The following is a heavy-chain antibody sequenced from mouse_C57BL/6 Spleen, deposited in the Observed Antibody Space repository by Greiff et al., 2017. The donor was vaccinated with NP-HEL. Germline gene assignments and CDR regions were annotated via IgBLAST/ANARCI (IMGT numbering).Heavy chain of an antibody. V-gene: IGHV1-80*01. CDR1: GYAFSSYW. CDR3: ARGDYGRYAMDY. CDR2: IYPGDGDT. J-gene: IGHJ4*01. D-gene: IGHD2-4*01. Sequence: VQLQQSGAELVKPGASVKISCKASGYAFSSYWMNWVKQRPGKGLEWIGQIYPGDGDTNYNGKFKGKATLTADKSSSTAYMQLSSLTSEDSAVYFCARGDYGRYAMDYWGQGTSVTVSS.